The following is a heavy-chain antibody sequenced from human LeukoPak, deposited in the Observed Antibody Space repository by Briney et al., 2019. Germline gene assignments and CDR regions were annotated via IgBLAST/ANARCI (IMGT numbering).Heavy chain of an antibody. CDR2: MSYEGSNK. D-gene: IGHD1-14*01. Sequence: GGSLRLSCAASGFSFSTYGMHWVRQAPGKGLEWVAFMSYEGSNKYYADSVKGRFTIPRDNSKNTLYLQMNSLRAEDMAVYYCARDGPTSPAYYADYWGQGTLVTVSS. J-gene: IGHJ4*02. CDR1: GFSFSTYG. CDR3: ARDGPTSPAYYADY. V-gene: IGHV3-30*03.